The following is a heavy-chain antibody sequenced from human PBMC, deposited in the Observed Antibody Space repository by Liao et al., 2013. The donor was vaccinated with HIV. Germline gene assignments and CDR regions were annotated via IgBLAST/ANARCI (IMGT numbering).Heavy chain of an antibody. V-gene: IGHV4-4*07. CDR3: ARGSWFDP. Sequence: QVQLRESGRRLVKPSETLSLTCSVSRGSISSYYWNWIRQPAGKGLEWIGRISPTGSTSYNPSLKSRVTMSLDTSRNKFSLNLNSVTAADTAMYYCARGSWFDPGPGNPGHRLL. CDR2: ISPTGST. J-gene: IGHJ5*02. CDR1: RGSISSYY.